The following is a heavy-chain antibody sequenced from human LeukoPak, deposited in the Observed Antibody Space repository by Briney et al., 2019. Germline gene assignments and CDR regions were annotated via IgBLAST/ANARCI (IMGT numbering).Heavy chain of an antibody. V-gene: IGHV4-38-2*02. J-gene: IGHJ4*02. D-gene: IGHD4-11*01. CDR3: ARDAHGYSNYVIDY. CDR2: IYHSGST. CDR1: GYSISSGYY. Sequence: PSETLSLTCTVSGYSISSGYYWGWIRQPPGKGLEWIGSIYHSGSTYYNPSLKSRVTISVDTSKNQFSLKLSSVTAADTAVYYCARDAHGYSNYVIDYWGQGTLVTVSS.